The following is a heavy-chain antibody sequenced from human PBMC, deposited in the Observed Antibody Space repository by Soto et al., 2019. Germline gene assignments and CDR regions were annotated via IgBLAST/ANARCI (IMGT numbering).Heavy chain of an antibody. Sequence: PGGSLRLSCSASGFTFSSYAMHWVRQAPGKGLEYVSAISSNGGSAYYADSVKGRFTISRDNSKNTLYLQMSSLRAEDTAVYYCVKDLTLSVAGTFAFDIWGQGTMVTVSS. D-gene: IGHD6-19*01. V-gene: IGHV3-64D*08. J-gene: IGHJ3*02. CDR3: VKDLTLSVAGTFAFDI. CDR2: ISSNGGSA. CDR1: GFTFSSYA.